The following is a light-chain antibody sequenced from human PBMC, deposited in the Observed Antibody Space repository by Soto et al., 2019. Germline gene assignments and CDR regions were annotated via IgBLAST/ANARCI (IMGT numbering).Light chain of an antibody. CDR3: HQYGSLLLT. CDR1: QSVSSSY. CDR2: AAS. V-gene: IGKV3-20*01. Sequence: IVLTQSPGTLSLSPWERATLSCRARQSVSSSYLAWYQQNPGQAPRLLIFAASSRATGIPDGFSGSGSGTNFTLTISRLEPEDVAVYYCHQYGSLLLTFGEGTKVDIK. J-gene: IGKJ4*01.